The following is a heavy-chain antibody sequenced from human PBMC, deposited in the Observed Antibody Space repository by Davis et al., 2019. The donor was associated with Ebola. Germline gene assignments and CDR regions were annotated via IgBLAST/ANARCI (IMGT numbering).Heavy chain of an antibody. Sequence: GGSLRLSCAASGFTFSNYAMNWVRQAPGKGLEWVASISASGDYTYYADLVKGRFTVSRDDSKNTLYLQMNSLRAEDTALYYCAKKGQYYYDSSGYYYFDYWGQGTLVTVSS. CDR3: AKKGQYYYDSSGYYYFDY. J-gene: IGHJ4*02. D-gene: IGHD3-22*01. V-gene: IGHV3-23*01. CDR2: ISASGDYT. CDR1: GFTFSNYA.